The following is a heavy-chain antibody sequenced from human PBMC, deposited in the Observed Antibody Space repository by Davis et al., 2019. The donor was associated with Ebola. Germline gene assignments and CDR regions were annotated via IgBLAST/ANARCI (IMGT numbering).Heavy chain of an antibody. CDR1: GYTFTNYY. Sequence: ASVKVSCKASGYTFTNYYMHWVRQAPGQGLEWMGMINPNDGRTIYAQKFQGRVTVTRDTSTTTVYMDLSSLRSGDTAVYFCARDEFDYWGQGTLVTVSS. V-gene: IGHV1-46*01. CDR3: ARDEFDY. J-gene: IGHJ4*02. CDR2: INPNDGRT.